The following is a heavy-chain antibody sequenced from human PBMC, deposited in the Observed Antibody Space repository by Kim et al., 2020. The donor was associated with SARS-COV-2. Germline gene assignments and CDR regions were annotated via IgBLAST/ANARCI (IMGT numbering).Heavy chain of an antibody. D-gene: IGHD2-21*02. CDR3: GTGCGGYCSSEGFDY. CDR1: GFTFRNYA. V-gene: IGHV3-23*01. J-gene: IGHJ4*02. CDR2: LSGSGDRT. Sequence: GGSLRLSCAASGFTFRNYAMNWVRKAPGKGLEWVSGLSGSGDRTYYADSVKGRFTVSRDNSKNTLYLQMNSLRAEDTAVYYCGTGCGGYCSSEGFDYWGQGTLVTVST.